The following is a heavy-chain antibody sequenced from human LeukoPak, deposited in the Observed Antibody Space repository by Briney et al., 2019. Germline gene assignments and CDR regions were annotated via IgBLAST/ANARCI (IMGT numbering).Heavy chain of an antibody. D-gene: IGHD6-19*01. CDR3: ARDNSGWSAYY. Sequence: GGPLRLSCAASGFTFSSYWMHWVRQAPGRGLVWVSRVNSDGSSTSYADSVKGRFTISRDNAKNTLYLQMNSLRADDTAVYYCARDNSGWSAYYWGQGTLVTVSS. V-gene: IGHV3-74*01. J-gene: IGHJ4*02. CDR2: VNSDGSST. CDR1: GFTFSSYW.